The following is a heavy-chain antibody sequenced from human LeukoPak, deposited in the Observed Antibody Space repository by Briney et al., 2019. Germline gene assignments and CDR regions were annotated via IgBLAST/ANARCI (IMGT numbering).Heavy chain of an antibody. J-gene: IGHJ6*03. Sequence: PGGSLRLSCAASGFTFSSYEMNWVRQAPGKGLEWVSYISSSGSTIYYADSVKGRFTISRDNAKNSLYLQMNSLRAEDTALYYCAKVGISGWYPYYHYMDVWGKGTTVTVSS. CDR2: ISSSGSTI. V-gene: IGHV3-48*03. CDR1: GFTFSSYE. CDR3: AKVGISGWYPYYHYMDV. D-gene: IGHD6-19*01.